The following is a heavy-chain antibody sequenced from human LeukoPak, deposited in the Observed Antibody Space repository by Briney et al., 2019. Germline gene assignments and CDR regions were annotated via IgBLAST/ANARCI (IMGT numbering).Heavy chain of an antibody. CDR3: ANGGYDFWSGYPRIDAFDI. CDR1: GFTFSSYG. Sequence: PGGSLRLSCAASGFTFSSYGMHWVRQAPGKGLEWVAFIRYDGSNKYYAYSVKGRFTISRDNSKNTLYLQMNSLRAEDTAVYYCANGGYDFWSGYPRIDAFDIWGQGTMVTVSS. V-gene: IGHV3-30*02. D-gene: IGHD3-3*01. J-gene: IGHJ3*02. CDR2: IRYDGSNK.